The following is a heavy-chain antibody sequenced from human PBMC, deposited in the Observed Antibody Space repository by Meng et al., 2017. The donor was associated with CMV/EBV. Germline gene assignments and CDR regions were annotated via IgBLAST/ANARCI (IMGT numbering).Heavy chain of an antibody. CDR2: IYYSGST. V-gene: IGHV4-39*07. CDR1: GGSSSSSSYY. J-gene: IGHJ4*02. Sequence: LQRREQGPWLVKPSETLSPTCTVSGGSSSSSSYYWGWIRQPPGKGLEWIGSIYYSGSTYYNPSLKSRVTISVDTSKNQFSLKLSSVTAADTAVYYCARDAGHYDILTGYSYWGQGTLVTVSS. CDR3: ARDAGHYDILTGYSY. D-gene: IGHD3-9*01.